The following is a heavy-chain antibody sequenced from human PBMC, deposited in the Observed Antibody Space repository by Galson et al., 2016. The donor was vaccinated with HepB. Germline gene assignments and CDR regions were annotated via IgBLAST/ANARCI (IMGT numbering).Heavy chain of an antibody. Sequence: SLRLSCAASGFTFKNYWTSWVRQAPGKGLVWVSRINTDGSSTTYADSVKGQFTISRDNAKNTLYLQMNSLRAEDTALYYCTRVHREGIAAAGLQIWGQGTLVTVSS. CDR1: GFTFKNYW. V-gene: IGHV3-74*01. D-gene: IGHD6-13*01. CDR3: TRVHREGIAAAGLQI. J-gene: IGHJ4*02. CDR2: INTDGSST.